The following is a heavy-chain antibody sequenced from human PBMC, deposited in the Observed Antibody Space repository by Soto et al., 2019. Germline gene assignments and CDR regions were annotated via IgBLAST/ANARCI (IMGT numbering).Heavy chain of an antibody. V-gene: IGHV3-33*01. CDR3: ARDEVNKNWEYYYYMDV. D-gene: IGHD7-27*01. J-gene: IGHJ6*03. CDR2: IWYDGSNK. Sequence: GGSLRLSCAASGFTFSSYGMHWVRQAPGKGLEWVAVIWYDGSNKYYADSVKGRFTISRDNSKNTLYLQMNSLRAEDTAVYYCARDEVNKNWEYYYYMDVWGKGTTVTVSS. CDR1: GFTFSSYG.